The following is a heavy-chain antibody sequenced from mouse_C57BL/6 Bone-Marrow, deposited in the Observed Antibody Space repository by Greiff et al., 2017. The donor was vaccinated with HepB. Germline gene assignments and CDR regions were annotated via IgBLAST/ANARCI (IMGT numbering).Heavy chain of an antibody. J-gene: IGHJ2*01. CDR2: INPYNGGT. CDR1: GYTFTSYW. Sequence: QVQLQQPGTELVKPGASVKLSCKASGYTFTSYWMHWVKQRPGQGLEWIGVINPYNGGTSYNQKFKGKATLTVDKSSSTAYMELNSLTSEDSAVYYCARETYDYDYWGQGTTLTVSS. V-gene: IGHV1-53*01. D-gene: IGHD2-4*01. CDR3: ARETYDYDY.